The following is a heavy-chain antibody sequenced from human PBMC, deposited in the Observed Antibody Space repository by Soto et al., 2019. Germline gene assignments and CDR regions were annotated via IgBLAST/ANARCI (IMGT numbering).Heavy chain of an antibody. V-gene: IGHV3-30*18. CDR1: GFTFSSYG. D-gene: IGHD6-13*01. Sequence: QVQLVESGGGVVQPGRSLRLSCAASGFTFSSYGMHWVRQAPGKGLEWVAVISYDGSNKYYADSVKGRFTISRDNYKNTLYLQMNSLRAEDTAVYYCAKPSGSSWYRSYFDYWGQGTLVTVSS. CDR2: ISYDGSNK. J-gene: IGHJ4*02. CDR3: AKPSGSSWYRSYFDY.